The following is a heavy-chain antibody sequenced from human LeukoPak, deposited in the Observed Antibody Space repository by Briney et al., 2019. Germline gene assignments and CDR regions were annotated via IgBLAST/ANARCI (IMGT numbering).Heavy chain of an antibody. J-gene: IGHJ6*03. V-gene: IGHV1-2*06. Sequence: ASVKVSCKTSGYTFTDSYIHWVRHAPGQGLEWMGRINPNSGDPNYPQKFQGRVTMTRDTSISTAYMEMSSLTSDDTAVYYCARSARHCNNGVCFTDYYIDLWGKGTTVSVSS. CDR1: GYTFTDSY. CDR3: ARSARHCNNGVCFTDYYIDL. CDR2: INPNSGDP. D-gene: IGHD2-8*01.